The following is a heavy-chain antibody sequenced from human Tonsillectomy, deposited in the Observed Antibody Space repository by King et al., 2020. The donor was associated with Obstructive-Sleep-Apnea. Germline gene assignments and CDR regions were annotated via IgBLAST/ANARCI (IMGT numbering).Heavy chain of an antibody. J-gene: IGHJ4*02. D-gene: IGHD5-12*01. CDR1: GGSICNYY. CDR3: ARHRGVEDFGGYGDYFDY. V-gene: IGHV4-59*08. CDR2: MYYSGNT. Sequence: VQLQESGPGLVKPSETLSLTRTVSGGSICNYYWSWIRQPPGKGLEWIGYMYYSGNTNFNPSLKSRVTISADTSKIQFSLRLSSVTAADTAVYYCARHRGVEDFGGYGDYFDYWGQGTLVTVSS.